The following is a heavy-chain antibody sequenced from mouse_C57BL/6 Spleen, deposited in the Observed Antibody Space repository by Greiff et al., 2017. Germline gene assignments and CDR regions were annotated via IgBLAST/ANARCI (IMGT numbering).Heavy chain of an antibody. CDR2: IYPGDGDT. Sequence: QVQLQQSGPELVKPGASVKISCKASGYAFSSSWMNWVKQRPGKGLEWIGRIYPGDGDTNYNGKFKGKATLTADKSSSTAYMQLSILTSEDSAVYFCARQAGPNYYAMDYWGQGTSVTVSS. CDR3: ARQAGPNYYAMDY. J-gene: IGHJ4*01. V-gene: IGHV1-82*01. CDR1: GYAFSSSW. D-gene: IGHD6-1*01.